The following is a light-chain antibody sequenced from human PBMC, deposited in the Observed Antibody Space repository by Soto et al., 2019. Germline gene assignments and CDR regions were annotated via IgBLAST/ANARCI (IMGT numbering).Light chain of an antibody. J-gene: IGLJ2*01. CDR2: DVT. V-gene: IGLV2-11*01. CDR3: CSYAGSYTLV. CDR1: SSDVGGYNY. Sequence: QPVLTQPRSVSGSPGQSVTISCAGTSSDVGGYNYVSWYQQRPGKAPKPMIYDVTERPSGVPDRFSGSKSGNTASLTISGLQAEDEADYYCCSYAGSYTLVFGGGTKLTVL.